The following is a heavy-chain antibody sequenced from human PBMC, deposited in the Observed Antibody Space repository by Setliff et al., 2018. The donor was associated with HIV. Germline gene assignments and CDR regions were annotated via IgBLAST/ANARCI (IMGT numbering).Heavy chain of an antibody. CDR2: IKQDGSEK. CDR3: ARDLGYTYGHFDY. J-gene: IGHJ4*02. V-gene: IGHV3-7*01. Sequence: LRLSCAASGFSFSGYWMTWVRQAPGKGLEWVANIKQDGSEKYYVDSVKGRFTISRDNAKNSVYLQMNSLRVEDTAVYYCARDLGYTYGHFDYWGQGTLVTISS. D-gene: IGHD5-18*01. CDR1: GFSFSGYW.